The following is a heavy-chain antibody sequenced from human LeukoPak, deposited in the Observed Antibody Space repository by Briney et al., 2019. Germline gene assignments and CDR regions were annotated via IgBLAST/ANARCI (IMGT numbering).Heavy chain of an antibody. CDR2: INPNSGGT. D-gene: IGHD4-23*01. J-gene: IGHJ4*02. V-gene: IGHV1-2*02. CDR3: AREAPRIGGNPRPFDF. Sequence: ASVKVSCTASGYTFSDYYIHWVRQAPGQGLEWMGWINPNSGGTNYAQKFQGRVTMTRDTSISTAYMELSRLRSDDTAVYYCAREAPRIGGNPRPFDFWGQGTLVTVSS. CDR1: GYTFSDYY.